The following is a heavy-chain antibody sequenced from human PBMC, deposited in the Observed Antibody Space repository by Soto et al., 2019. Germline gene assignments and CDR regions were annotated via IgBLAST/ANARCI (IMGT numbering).Heavy chain of an antibody. CDR3: AKPHCSSTSCYPNYYYYYGMDA. CDR2: ISYEGSNK. J-gene: IGHJ6*02. CDR1: GFTFSSYG. D-gene: IGHD2-2*01. Sequence: PGGSLRLSCAASGFTFSSYGMQWVRQAPGKGLEWVAVISYEGSNKYYADSVEGRFTISRDNSKNTLYLQMSSLRAEDTAVYYCAKPHCSSTSCYPNYYYYYGMDAWGQGTTVTVSS. V-gene: IGHV3-30*18.